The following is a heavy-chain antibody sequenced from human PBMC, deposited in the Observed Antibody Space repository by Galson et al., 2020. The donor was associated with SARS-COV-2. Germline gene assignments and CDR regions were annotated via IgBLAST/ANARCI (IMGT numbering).Heavy chain of an antibody. CDR2: IYTSGST. CDR3: ARLSPYCSSTSCPTYYYYYGMDV. J-gene: IGHJ6*02. D-gene: IGHD2-2*01. CDR1: GGSISSYY. Sequence: SQTLSLTCTVSGGSISSYYWSWIRQPAGKGLEWIGRIYTSGSTNYNPSLKSRVTMSVDTSKNQFSLKLSSVTAADTAVYYCARLSPYCSSTSCPTYYYYYGMDVWGQGTTVTVSS. V-gene: IGHV4-4*07.